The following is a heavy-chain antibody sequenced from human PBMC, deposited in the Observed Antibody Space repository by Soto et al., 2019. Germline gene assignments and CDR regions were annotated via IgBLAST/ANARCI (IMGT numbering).Heavy chain of an antibody. V-gene: IGHV4-39*01. CDR2: VYYRGRG. J-gene: IGHJ4*02. CDR1: GGSVSNSNYY. CDR3: VSQRTSVLTQAYFDY. D-gene: IGHD2-8*01. Sequence: SETLSLTCTVSGGSVSNSNYYWAWIRQSPGKGLEWLGSVYYRGRGYSKSSVKSRVTISVDTSKNQFSLNLNSVTASDTAVYYCVSQRTSVLTQAYFDYWGPGTLVTVSS.